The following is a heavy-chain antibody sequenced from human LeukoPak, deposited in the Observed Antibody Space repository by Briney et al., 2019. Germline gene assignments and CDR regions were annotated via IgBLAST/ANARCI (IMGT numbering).Heavy chain of an antibody. V-gene: IGHV4-34*01. CDR3: ASYQTYSSSWYSYYYGMDV. CDR2: IKHRGST. D-gene: IGHD6-13*01. J-gene: IGHJ6*02. CDR1: GGSFSGYY. Sequence: SETLSLTCAVYGGSFSGYYWSWIRQPPGKGLEWIGEIKHRGSTNYNPSLKSRVTISVDTSKNQFSLKLSYVTAADTAVYYCASYQTYSSSWYSYYYGMDVWGQGTTVTVSS.